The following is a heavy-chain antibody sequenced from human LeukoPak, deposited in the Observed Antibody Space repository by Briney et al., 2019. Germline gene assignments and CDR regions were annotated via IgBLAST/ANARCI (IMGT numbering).Heavy chain of an antibody. D-gene: IGHD3-10*01. V-gene: IGHV3-64*01. CDR2: ISSNGGST. CDR3: ARGGLLRFGELSGY. J-gene: IGHJ4*02. Sequence: GGSLRLSCAAPGFTFSSYAMHWVRQAPGKGLEYVSVISSNGGSTYYANSVKGRFTISRDNSKNTLYLQMGSLRAEDMAVYYCARGGLLRFGELSGYWGQGTLVTVSS. CDR1: GFTFSSYA.